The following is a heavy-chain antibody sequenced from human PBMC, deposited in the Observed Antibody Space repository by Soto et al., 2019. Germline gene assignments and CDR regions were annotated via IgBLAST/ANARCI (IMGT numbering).Heavy chain of an antibody. CDR1: GYTFTSYD. Sequence: QVQLVQSGAEVKKPGASVKVSCKASGYTFTSYDINWVRQATGQGREWMGWMNPNSGNTGYAQKFQGRVTMTRNTSISTAYRELSSLRSEDTAVYYCARGGGTYYDFWSGYYKDYFDYWGQGTLVTVSS. J-gene: IGHJ4*02. V-gene: IGHV1-8*01. CDR3: ARGGGTYYDFWSGYYKDYFDY. D-gene: IGHD3-3*01. CDR2: MNPNSGNT.